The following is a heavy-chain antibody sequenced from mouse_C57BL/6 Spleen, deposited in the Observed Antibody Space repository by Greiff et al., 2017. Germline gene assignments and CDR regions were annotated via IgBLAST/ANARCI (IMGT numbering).Heavy chain of an antibody. CDR3: ARRYDSDWYFDV. D-gene: IGHD2-4*01. CDR1: GYTFTSYW. Sequence: QVQLQQPGAELVKPGASVKMSCKASGYTFTSYWITWVKQRPGQGLEWIGDIYPGSGSTNYNEKFKSKATLTVDTSSSTAYMQLRRLTSEDSAVYYCARRYDSDWYFDVWGTGTPVTVSS. CDR2: IYPGSGST. J-gene: IGHJ1*03. V-gene: IGHV1-55*01.